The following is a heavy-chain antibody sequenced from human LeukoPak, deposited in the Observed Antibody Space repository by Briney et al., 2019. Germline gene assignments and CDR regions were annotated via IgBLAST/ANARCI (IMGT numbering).Heavy chain of an antibody. CDR1: GYTFTSYY. D-gene: IGHD3-16*02. J-gene: IGHJ4*02. CDR2: INPSGGST. CDR3: ARVAMITFGGVIVIPAYYFDY. V-gene: IGHV1-46*01. Sequence: ASVKVSCKASGYTFTSYYMHWVRQAPGQGLEWMGIINPSGGSTSYAQKFQGRVTMTRDTSTSTVYMELSSLRSEDTAVYCCARVAMITFGGVIVIPAYYFDYWGQGTLVTVSS.